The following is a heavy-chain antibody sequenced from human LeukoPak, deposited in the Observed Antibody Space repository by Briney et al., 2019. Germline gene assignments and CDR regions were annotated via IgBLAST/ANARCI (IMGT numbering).Heavy chain of an antibody. V-gene: IGHV4-39*07. CDR3: ARGSWRVAEKVY. CDR1: GGSISDSIYF. CDR2: MYESGAT. J-gene: IGHJ4*02. Sequence: WQTLSLTCTVSGGSISDSIYFWGWIRQPPGKGLEWIGNMYESGATYYTPSLKSRVTISVDTSKNQFSLNLSSVTAADTAVYYCARGSWRVAEKVYWGQGTLVTVSS. D-gene: IGHD3-10*01.